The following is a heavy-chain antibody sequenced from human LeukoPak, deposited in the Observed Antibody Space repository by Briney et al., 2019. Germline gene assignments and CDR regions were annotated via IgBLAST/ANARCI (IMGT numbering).Heavy chain of an antibody. Sequence: SETLSLTCTVSGGSISSSSYYWGWIRQPPGKGLEWIGSIYYSGSTYYNPSLKSRVTISVDTSKNQFSLKLSSVTAADTAVYYCARDATFGGVIVPSYWGQGTLVTVSS. V-gene: IGHV4-39*07. CDR3: ARDATFGGVIVPSY. J-gene: IGHJ4*02. CDR2: IYYSGST. CDR1: GGSISSSSYY. D-gene: IGHD3-16*02.